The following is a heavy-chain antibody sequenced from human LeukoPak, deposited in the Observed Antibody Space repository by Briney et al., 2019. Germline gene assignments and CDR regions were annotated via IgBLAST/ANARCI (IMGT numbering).Heavy chain of an antibody. CDR1: GLTFSNYG. D-gene: IGHD2-2*01. CDR2: MRYDGSNK. J-gene: IGHJ6*02. CDR3: ARRYCSSTSCSQGDGMDA. V-gene: IGHV3-30*02. Sequence: GGSLRLSCAASGLTFSNYGMHWVRQAPGKGLEWVAFMRYDGSNKCYADSVKGRFTISRDNSKNTLYLQMNSLRVEDTAVYYCARRYCSSTSCSQGDGMDAWGQGTTVTVSS.